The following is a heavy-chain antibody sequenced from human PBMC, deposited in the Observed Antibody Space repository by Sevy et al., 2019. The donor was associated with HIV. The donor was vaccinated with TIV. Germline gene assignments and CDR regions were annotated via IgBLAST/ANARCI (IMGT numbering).Heavy chain of an antibody. J-gene: IGHJ4*02. D-gene: IGHD6-19*01. CDR3: SRGPRDPSYSSGYFDY. CDR2: IIPIFGTA. V-gene: IGHV1-69*06. Sequence: ASVKVSYKASGGTFSSYAISWVRQAPGQGLEWMGGIIPIFGTANYAQKFQGRVTITADKSTSTAYMELSSLRSEDTAVYYCSRGPRDPSYSSGYFDYWGQGTLVTVSS. CDR1: GGTFSSYA.